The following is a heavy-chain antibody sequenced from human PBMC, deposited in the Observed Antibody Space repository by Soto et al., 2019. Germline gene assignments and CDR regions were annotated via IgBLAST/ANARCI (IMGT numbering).Heavy chain of an antibody. CDR2: ISTSGNV. CDR3: ARDNNDFWSLYPLAFDY. CDR1: GGSLTKYY. Sequence: SETLSLTGTGSGGSLTKYYWRCIQQPAGKGLEWIGRISTSGNVVSKASLRSRLTMSVDTSKNQFSLRLTSVTAADTAVYYCARDNNDFWSLYPLAFDYWGQGALVPV. D-gene: IGHD3-3*01. V-gene: IGHV4-4*07. J-gene: IGHJ4*02.